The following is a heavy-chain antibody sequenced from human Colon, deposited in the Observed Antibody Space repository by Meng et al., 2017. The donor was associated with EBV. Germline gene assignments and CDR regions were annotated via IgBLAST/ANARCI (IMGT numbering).Heavy chain of an antibody. J-gene: IGHJ4*02. D-gene: IGHD2-15*01. CDR2: IYYSGST. V-gene: IGHV4-30-4*01. CDR3: ARQATGYCSGGSCYSGSIFDY. CDR1: SGPLSVGDYY. Sequence: HLQHSRPGLLTPSPPLSLTGTVFSGPLSVGDYYWSWIRQPPGKGLEWIGYIYYSGSTHYNPSLKSRVTISVDTSKNQFSLKVSSVTAADTAVYYCARQATGYCSGGSCYSGSIFDYWGQGTLVTVSS.